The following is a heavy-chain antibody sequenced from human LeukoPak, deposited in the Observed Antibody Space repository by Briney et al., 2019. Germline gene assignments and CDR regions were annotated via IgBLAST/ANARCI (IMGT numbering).Heavy chain of an antibody. J-gene: IGHJ6*03. Sequence: ASVKVSCTASGYTFTSYYIHWVRQAPGQGLEWMGIINPSGGSTSYAQKFQGRVTMTRDTSTSTIYMELSSLRSEDTAVYYCAITAYFYYYMDVWGKGTTVTVSS. V-gene: IGHV1-46*01. CDR1: GYTFTSYY. CDR2: INPSGGST. D-gene: IGHD1-14*01. CDR3: AITAYFYYYMDV.